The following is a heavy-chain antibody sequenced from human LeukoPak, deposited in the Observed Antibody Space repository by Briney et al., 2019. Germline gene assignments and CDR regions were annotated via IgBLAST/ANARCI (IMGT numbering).Heavy chain of an antibody. Sequence: GGSLRLSXAASGFTFSNAWMSWVCQAPGKGLEWVGRIKSKTDGGTTDYAAPVKGRFTISRDDSKNTLYLQMNSLKTEDTAVYYCTTDPPSCTNGVCSEGDYWGQGTLVTVSS. J-gene: IGHJ4*02. D-gene: IGHD2-8*01. CDR3: TTDPPSCTNGVCSEGDY. CDR1: GFTFSNAW. CDR2: IKSKTDGGTT. V-gene: IGHV3-15*01.